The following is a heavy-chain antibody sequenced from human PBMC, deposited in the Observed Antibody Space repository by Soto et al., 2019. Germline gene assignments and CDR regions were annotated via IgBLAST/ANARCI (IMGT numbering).Heavy chain of an antibody. CDR1: GFTFVDYA. Sequence: DVQLVESGGGLVQPGGSLRLSCAASGFTFVDYAMHWVRQAPGQGLEWVSGISWHGGYMGYAESVKGRFTISRDNAKKSLYLQMNSLRVEETALYYCTKDWGYCMSISCKDACDSWGQGSMVTVS. CDR2: ISWHGGYM. D-gene: IGHD2-2*01. V-gene: IGHV3-9*01. CDR3: TKDWGYCMSISCKDACDS. J-gene: IGHJ3*01.